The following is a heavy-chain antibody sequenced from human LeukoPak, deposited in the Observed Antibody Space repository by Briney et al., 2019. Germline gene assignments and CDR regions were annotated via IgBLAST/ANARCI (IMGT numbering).Heavy chain of an antibody. D-gene: IGHD5-12*01. CDR1: GFPFHNYW. J-gene: IGHJ4*02. Sequence: GGFLRLSCAASGFPFHNYWMTRVRQAPGKGLEWVAPVNQDGSEAHYVDSVKARFTISRDNAKSSVSLQMNSLRAEDTAVYYCVRDGGVSGYDLRDYWGQGTLVTVSS. CDR3: VRDGGVSGYDLRDY. CDR2: VNQDGSEA. V-gene: IGHV3-7*01.